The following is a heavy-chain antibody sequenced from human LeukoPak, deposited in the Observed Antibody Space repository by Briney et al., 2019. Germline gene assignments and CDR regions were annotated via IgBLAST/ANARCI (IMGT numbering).Heavy chain of an antibody. D-gene: IGHD6-13*01. V-gene: IGHV3-33*01. CDR2: IWYDGSNK. Sequence: GGSLRLSCAASGFTFSSYGMHWVRQAPGKGLEWVAVIWYDGSNKYYADSVKGRFTISRDNSKNTLHLQMNSLRVEDTAVYYCARVDGAANYFDYWGQGTLVTVSS. CDR1: GFTFSSYG. CDR3: ARVDGAANYFDY. J-gene: IGHJ4*02.